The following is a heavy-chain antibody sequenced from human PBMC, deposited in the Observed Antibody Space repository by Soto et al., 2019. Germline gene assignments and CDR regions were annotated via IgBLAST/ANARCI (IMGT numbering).Heavy chain of an antibody. CDR3: ARANDGDSGYYYYGMDV. CDR1: GYTFTGYY. Sequence: ASVKVSCKASGYTFTGYYMHWVRQAPGQGLEWMGWINPNGGGTNYAQKFQGRVTMTRDTSISTAYMELSRLRSDDTAVYYCARANDGDSGYYYYGMDVWGQGTTVTVSS. D-gene: IGHD4-17*01. V-gene: IGHV1-2*02. CDR2: INPNGGGT. J-gene: IGHJ6*02.